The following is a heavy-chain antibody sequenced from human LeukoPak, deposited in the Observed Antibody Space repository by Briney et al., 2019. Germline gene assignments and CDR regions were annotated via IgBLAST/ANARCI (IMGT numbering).Heavy chain of an antibody. CDR3: ARDVVRGVIDY. CDR1: GYSISSGYY. D-gene: IGHD3-10*01. CDR2: IYHSGST. Sequence: PSETLSLTCAVSGYSISSGYYWGWIRQPPGKGPEWIGSIYHSGSTYYNPSLKSRVTISVDTSKNQFSLKLSSVTAADTAVYYCARDVVRGVIDYWGQGTLVTVSS. V-gene: IGHV4-38-2*02. J-gene: IGHJ4*02.